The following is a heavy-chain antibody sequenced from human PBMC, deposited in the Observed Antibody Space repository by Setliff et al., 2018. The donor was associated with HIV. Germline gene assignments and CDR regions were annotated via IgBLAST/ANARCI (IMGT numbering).Heavy chain of an antibody. D-gene: IGHD2-15*01. J-gene: IGHJ4*02. V-gene: IGHV4-59*04. CDR3: ARRPIKGYGPFDS. CDR1: GGSITGYY. Sequence: SETLSLTCTVSGGSITGYYWSWIRQPPGKALEWLGIVYYTGSTNYNPSLKSRVAMSVDTSRNQFSLKLTSVTAADTAVYYCARRPIKGYGPFDSWGPGTLVTVSS. CDR2: VYYTGST.